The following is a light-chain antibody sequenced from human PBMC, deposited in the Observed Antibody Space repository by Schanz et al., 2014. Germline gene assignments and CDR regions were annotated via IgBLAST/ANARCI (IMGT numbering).Light chain of an antibody. CDR1: SGYSTYA. Sequence: QSVLTQSPSASASLGASVKLTCTLNSGYSTYAIAWHQQQPEKGPRYLMKITSAGRHTKGDGIPDRFSGSSSGAERYLTISSLQSEDEADYYCQTWGTANPVFGGGTQLTVL. CDR2: ITSAGRH. V-gene: IGLV4-69*01. CDR3: QTWGTANPV. J-gene: IGLJ7*01.